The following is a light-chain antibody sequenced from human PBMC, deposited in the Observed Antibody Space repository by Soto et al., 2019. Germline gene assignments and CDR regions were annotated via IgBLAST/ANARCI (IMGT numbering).Light chain of an antibody. J-gene: IGKJ2*01. Sequence: EIVMTQSPATLSVSPGERATLSCRASQSVNSNLAWYQQKPGQAPSLLIYVASTRATGVPARFSGSGSGTEFTLTISSLQSEDFAVYYCQQYNIWPPYTFGQGTKLEIK. CDR3: QQYNIWPPYT. CDR2: VAS. V-gene: IGKV3-15*01. CDR1: QSVNSN.